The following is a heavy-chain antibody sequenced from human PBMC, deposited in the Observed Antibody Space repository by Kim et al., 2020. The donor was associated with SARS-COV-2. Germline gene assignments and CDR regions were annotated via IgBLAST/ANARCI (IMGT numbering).Heavy chain of an antibody. CDR1: GFIFSSYD. D-gene: IGHD6-19*01. Sequence: GGSLRLSCAASGFIFSSYDMHWVRQRTGKGLEWVSAIGTAGDTYYPGSVKGRFTISRENAKNSLYLQMNSLRAGDTAVYYCARGAESSGWYDYWGQGTLVTVSS. CDR2: IGTAGDT. V-gene: IGHV3-13*01. CDR3: ARGAESSGWYDY. J-gene: IGHJ4*02.